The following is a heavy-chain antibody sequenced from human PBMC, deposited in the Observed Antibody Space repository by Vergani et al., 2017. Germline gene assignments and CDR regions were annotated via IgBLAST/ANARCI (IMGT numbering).Heavy chain of an antibody. CDR2: IGSRDGST. J-gene: IGHJ6*03. D-gene: IGHD2-8*01. CDR3: ARSGYCAHGVCYMTYYYYMDV. Sequence: EVQLLESGGGLVQPGGSLRLSCVASGFTFKSHAMSWVRHVPGKGLEWVSVIGSRDGSTAYADSVKGRFTISRDNSKNTLYLQMNNLRAADTAVYYCARSGYCAHGVCYMTYYYYMDVWGKGTAVTVSS. CDR1: GFTFKSHA. V-gene: IGHV3-23*01.